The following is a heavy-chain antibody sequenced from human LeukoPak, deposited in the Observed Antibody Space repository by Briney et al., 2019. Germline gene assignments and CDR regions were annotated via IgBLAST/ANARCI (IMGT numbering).Heavy chain of an antibody. V-gene: IGHV1-2*05. CDR3: ARGHRGWNILNFDY. CDR1: RYTFTGYY. Sequence: ASVKVSCKASRYTFTGYYMHWVRQAPAQGVEGMGLINPNSGCTNYAQKLQGRVAITRHTPIPKAYMELSGLRSSDTDVYYCARGHRGWNILNFDYWGQGTLVTVS. J-gene: IGHJ4*02. CDR2: INPNSGCT. D-gene: IGHD6-19*01.